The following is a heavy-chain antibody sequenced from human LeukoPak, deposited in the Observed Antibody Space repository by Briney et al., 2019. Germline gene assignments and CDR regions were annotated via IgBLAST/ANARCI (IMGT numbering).Heavy chain of an antibody. CDR2: ISRSGSTK. J-gene: IGHJ6*04. Sequence: KPGGSLRLSCAASGFTFSDYNMRWIRPAPGKGLEGVSSISRSGSTKYNADSVKGRFTISRDNAKNSLYLQMNSLRAEDTAVYYCAELGITMIGGVWGKGPTVTIST. CDR1: GFTFSDYN. V-gene: IGHV3-11*04. D-gene: IGHD3-10*02. CDR3: AELGITMIGGV.